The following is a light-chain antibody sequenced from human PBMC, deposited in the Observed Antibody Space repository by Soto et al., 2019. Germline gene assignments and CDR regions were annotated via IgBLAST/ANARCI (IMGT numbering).Light chain of an antibody. Sequence: IGMTQSPATLSVSRGESATLSCRASESINNNLAWYQRRPRQAPRLLVYGASIKAAGIPARFSGSGSGTAFTHTISSPQSEAFAVYYYQQYNNWSPSTLGQGTKVEPK. V-gene: IGKV3-15*01. CDR1: ESINNN. J-gene: IGKJ1*01. CDR3: QQYNNWSPST. CDR2: GAS.